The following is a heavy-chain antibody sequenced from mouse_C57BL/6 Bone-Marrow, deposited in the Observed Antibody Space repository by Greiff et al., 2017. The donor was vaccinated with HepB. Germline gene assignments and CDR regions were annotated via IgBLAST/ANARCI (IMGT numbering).Heavy chain of an antibody. D-gene: IGHD4-1*01. CDR3: ARELGRGY. CDR2: IYPRSGNT. CDR1: GYTFTSYG. Sequence: VQLQQSGAGLARPGASVKLSCKASGYTFTSYGISWVKQRTGQGLEWIGEIYPRSGNTYYNEKFKGKATLTADKSSSTAYMELRSLTSEDSAVYFCARELGRGYWGQGTTLTVSS. J-gene: IGHJ2*01. V-gene: IGHV1-81*01.